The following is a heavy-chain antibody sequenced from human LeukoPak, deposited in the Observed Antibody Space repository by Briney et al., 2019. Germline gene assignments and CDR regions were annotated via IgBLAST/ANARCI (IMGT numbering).Heavy chain of an antibody. V-gene: IGHV4-38-2*01. CDR2: IYYSGST. CDR1: GYSISSGYY. J-gene: IGHJ4*02. CDR3: ARQTTVTLYYFDY. Sequence: KSSETLSLTCAVSGYSISSGYYWGWIRPPPGKGLEWIGSIYYSGSTYYNPSLKSRVTISVDTSKNQFSLKLSSVTAADTAVYYCARQTTVTLYYFDYWGQGTLVTVSS. D-gene: IGHD4-17*01.